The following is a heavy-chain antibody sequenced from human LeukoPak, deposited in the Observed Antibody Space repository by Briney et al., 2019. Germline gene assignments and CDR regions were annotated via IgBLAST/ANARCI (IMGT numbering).Heavy chain of an antibody. D-gene: IGHD3-16*01. V-gene: IGHV1-8*01. Sequence: ASVKVSCKASGYTFTSYDINWVRQATGQGLEWMGWMNPNSGNTGYAQKFRGRVTMTTEASTSTAYMELRSLRSDDTAFYYCAREPGLARSTFFDYWGQGTPVTVST. CDR3: AREPGLARSTFFDY. J-gene: IGHJ4*02. CDR1: GYTFTSYD. CDR2: MNPNSGNT.